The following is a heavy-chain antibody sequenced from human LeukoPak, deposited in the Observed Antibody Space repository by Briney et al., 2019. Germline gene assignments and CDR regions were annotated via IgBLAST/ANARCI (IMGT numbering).Heavy chain of an antibody. CDR3: AKGSRDGGYSYGDNFDY. CDR1: GFTLDDYA. J-gene: IGHJ4*02. CDR2: IRWYSGSI. D-gene: IGHD5-18*01. V-gene: IGHV3-9*01. Sequence: PGRSLTLVCAASGFTLDDYAMHWVRHARGEGREGVSGIRWYSGSIGYADSVKGRFTIYRDNAKNYLYLQMNSLRAEDTALYYCAKGSRDGGYSYGDNFDYWGQGTLVTVSS.